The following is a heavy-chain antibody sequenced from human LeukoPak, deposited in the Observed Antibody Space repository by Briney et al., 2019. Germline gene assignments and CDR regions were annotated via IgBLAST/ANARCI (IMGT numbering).Heavy chain of an antibody. Sequence: GGSLRLSCAASGFTFSSYAMHWVRQAPGKGLEWVAVISYDGSNKYYADSVKGRFTISRDNSKNTLYLQMNSLRAEDTAVYYCPSFGELSFDYWGQGTLVTVSS. CDR2: ISYDGSNK. CDR3: PSFGELSFDY. CDR1: GFTFSSYA. V-gene: IGHV3-30-3*01. D-gene: IGHD3-10*01. J-gene: IGHJ4*02.